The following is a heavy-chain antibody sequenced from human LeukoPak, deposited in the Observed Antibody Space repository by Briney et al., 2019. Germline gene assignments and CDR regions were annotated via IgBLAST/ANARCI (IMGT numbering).Heavy chain of an antibody. V-gene: IGHV4-59*08. CDR3: ARYGTTWYAIDS. D-gene: IGHD1-14*01. J-gene: IGHJ4*02. CDR2: IFYTGST. Sequence: SETLSLTCTVSGASMYSYHWFRIRQPPGKGLEWIGHIFYTGSTTYNPSLKSRLTISIDTSKNQFSLRLTSVTAADTAMYYCARYGTTWYAIDSWGQGTLVTVSS. CDR1: GASMYSYH.